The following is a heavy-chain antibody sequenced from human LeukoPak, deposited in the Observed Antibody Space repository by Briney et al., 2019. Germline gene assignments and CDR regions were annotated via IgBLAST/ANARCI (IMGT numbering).Heavy chain of an antibody. D-gene: IGHD2-2*02. CDR1: GFTFSSYG. CDR2: ISYDGSNK. V-gene: IGHV3-30*18. Sequence: GGSLRLSCAASGFTFSSYGMHWVRQAPGKGLEGVAVISYDGSNKYYADSVKGRFTISRDNSKNTLYLQMNSLRAEDTAVYYCAKDVDCSSTSCYRNYYYYGMDVWGQGTTVTVSS. CDR3: AKDVDCSSTSCYRNYYYYGMDV. J-gene: IGHJ6*02.